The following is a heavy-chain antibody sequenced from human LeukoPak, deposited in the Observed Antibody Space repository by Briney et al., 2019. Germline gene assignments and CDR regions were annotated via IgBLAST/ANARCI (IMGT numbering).Heavy chain of an antibody. V-gene: IGHV3-23*01. CDR3: AKDGALYPFFFDF. CDR1: GFTFSGYA. CDR2: VSGSGGHT. J-gene: IGHJ4*02. Sequence: GGSLRLSCAASGFTFSGYAMTWVRQAPGKGLEWVSAVSGSGGHTYYVDSVKGRFTASRDSSKNTLYLQMNSLRAEDTAVYYCAKDGALYPFFFDFWGRGILVTVSS. D-gene: IGHD3-16*01.